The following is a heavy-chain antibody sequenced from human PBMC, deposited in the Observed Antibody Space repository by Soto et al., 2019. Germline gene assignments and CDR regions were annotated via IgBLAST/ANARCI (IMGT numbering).Heavy chain of an antibody. CDR3: ARKEGWLVPAAIRNWFDP. V-gene: IGHV4-34*01. CDR2: INHSGST. J-gene: IGHJ5*02. Sequence: SETLSLTCAVYGGSFSGYYWSWIRQPPGKGLEWIGEINHSGSTNYNPSLKSRVTISVDTSKNQFSLKLSSVTAADTAVYYCARKEGWLVPAAIRNWFDPCGQGPLVTVSS. CDR1: GGSFSGYY. D-gene: IGHD2-2*02.